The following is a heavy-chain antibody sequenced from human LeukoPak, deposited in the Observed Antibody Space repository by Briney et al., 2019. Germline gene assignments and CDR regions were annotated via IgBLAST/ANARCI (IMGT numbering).Heavy chain of an antibody. CDR3: ARGQNGDYFL. Sequence: ASVKVSCKASGYTFTSYYMHWVRQAPGQGLEWMGIINPSGGSTSYAQKFQGRVTITADESTSTAYMELSSLRSEDTAVYYCARGQNGDYFLWGQGTLVTVSS. CDR1: GYTFTSYY. CDR2: INPSGGST. D-gene: IGHD4-17*01. V-gene: IGHV1-46*01. J-gene: IGHJ4*02.